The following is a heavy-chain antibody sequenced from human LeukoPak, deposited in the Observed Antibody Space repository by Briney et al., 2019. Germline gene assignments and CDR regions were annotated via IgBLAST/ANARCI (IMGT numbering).Heavy chain of an antibody. CDR1: GYTFTSYY. D-gene: IGHD6-13*01. Sequence: ASVKVSCKASGYTFTSYYMHWVRQAPGQGLEWMGIINHSGGSTSYAQKFQGRVTMTGDTSTSTVYMELSSLRSEDTAVYYCARVGRVAAAGGKYYFDYWGQGTLVTVSS. CDR2: INHSGGST. V-gene: IGHV1-46*01. J-gene: IGHJ4*02. CDR3: ARVGRVAAAGGKYYFDY.